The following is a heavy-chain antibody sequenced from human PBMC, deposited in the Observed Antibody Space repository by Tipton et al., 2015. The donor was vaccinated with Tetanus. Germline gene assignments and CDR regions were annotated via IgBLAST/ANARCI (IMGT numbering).Heavy chain of an antibody. CDR1: GGSISRGDYY. CDR3: ARDRITGPTGRYYAMDV. J-gene: IGHJ6*01. V-gene: IGHV4-30-4*01. CDR2: IYYSGST. Sequence: TLSLTCSVSGGSISRGDYYWSWIRQPPGKGLEWIGNIYYSGSTYYNPSLKSRVTISEDTSKNQFSLKLTSVTAADTAVYYCARDRITGPTGRYYAMDVWGQGTTVTVSS. D-gene: IGHD1-7*01.